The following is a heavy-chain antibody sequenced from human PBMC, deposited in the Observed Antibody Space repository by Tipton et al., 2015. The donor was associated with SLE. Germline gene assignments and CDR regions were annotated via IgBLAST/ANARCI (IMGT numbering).Heavy chain of an antibody. J-gene: IGHJ3*02. D-gene: IGHD1-26*01. V-gene: IGHV3-48*01. CDR2: ISSSSSTI. Sequence: SLRLSCAASGFTFSSYSMNWVRQAPGKGLEWVSYISSSSSTIYYADSVKGRFTISRDNAKNSLYLQMNSLRAEDTAVYYCARDSEWELLRHAFDIWGQGTMVTVSS. CDR3: ARDSEWELLRHAFDI. CDR1: GFTFSSYS.